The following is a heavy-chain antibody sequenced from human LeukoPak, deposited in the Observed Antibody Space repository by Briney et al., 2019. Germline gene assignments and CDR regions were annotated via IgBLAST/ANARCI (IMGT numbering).Heavy chain of an antibody. CDR1: NDSISSGAYY. J-gene: IGHJ4*02. Sequence: SETLSLTCTVSNDSISSGAYYWSWIRQPPGKGLEWIGYIHESGYTDYNPSLKSRVVISLDRSKNQFSLKLTSVTAADTAVYHCARKEWVPYYFDYWGQGALVTVSS. CDR2: IHESGYT. CDR3: ARKEWVPYYFDY. V-gene: IGHV4-30-2*02. D-gene: IGHD3-3*01.